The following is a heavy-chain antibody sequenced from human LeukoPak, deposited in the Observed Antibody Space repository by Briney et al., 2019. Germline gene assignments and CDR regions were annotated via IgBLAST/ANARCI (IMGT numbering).Heavy chain of an antibody. CDR2: INPNSGGA. J-gene: IGHJ5*02. CDR1: GYTFTGYY. D-gene: IGHD5-18*01. Sequence: ASVKVSCKASGYTFTGYYMHWVRQAPGQGLEWMGRINPNSGGANYAQKFQGRVTMTRDTSISTAYMELSRLRSDDTAVYYCARDVDTAMVTVFDPWGQGTLVTVSS. V-gene: IGHV1-2*06. CDR3: ARDVDTAMVTVFDP.